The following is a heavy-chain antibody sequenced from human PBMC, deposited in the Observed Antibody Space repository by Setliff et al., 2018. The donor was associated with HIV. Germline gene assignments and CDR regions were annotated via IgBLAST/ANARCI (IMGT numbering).Heavy chain of an antibody. D-gene: IGHD3-3*01. CDR1: GFTFSNYA. CDR2: ILSTGERT. V-gene: IGHV3-23*01. J-gene: IGHJ6*02. CDR3: ARVFLEWLLYRPDYVMDV. Sequence: LGGSLRLSCAASGFTFSNYAMSWVRQAPGEGLEWVSAILSTGERTFYADSVKGRFTISRDNSKNTLYLQMNSLRAEDTAVYYCARVFLEWLLYRPDYVMDVWGQGTTVTVSS.